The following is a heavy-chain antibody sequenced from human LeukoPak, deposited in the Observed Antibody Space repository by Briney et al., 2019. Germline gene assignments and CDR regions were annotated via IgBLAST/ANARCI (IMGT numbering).Heavy chain of an antibody. J-gene: IGHJ3*02. CDR2: FDPEDGET. CDR3: ATXXXGNNPRTMIEDAFDI. Sequence: GASVKVSCKVSGYTLTELSMHWVRQAPGKGLECMGGFDPEDGETFYTQNFQGRVTMTEGTSTDTAYMELSSLRSEDTAVYYCATXXXGNNPRTMIEDAFDIWGQGTMVTVSS. D-gene: IGHD3-22*01. CDR1: GYTLTELS. V-gene: IGHV1-24*01.